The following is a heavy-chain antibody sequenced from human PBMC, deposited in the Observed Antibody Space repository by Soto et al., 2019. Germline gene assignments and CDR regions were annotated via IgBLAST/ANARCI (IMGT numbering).Heavy chain of an antibody. CDR3: ARGQSGSWSDY. CDR1: GYSFTSYW. V-gene: IGHV5-51*01. Sequence: LKLSGTGSGYSFTSYWSGWVRQMPGKGLEWMGIIYPGDSDTRYSPSFQGQVTISADKSISTAYLQWSSLKASDTAMYYCARGQSGSWSDYWGQGTLVTVSS. J-gene: IGHJ4*02. CDR2: IYPGDSDT. D-gene: IGHD6-13*01.